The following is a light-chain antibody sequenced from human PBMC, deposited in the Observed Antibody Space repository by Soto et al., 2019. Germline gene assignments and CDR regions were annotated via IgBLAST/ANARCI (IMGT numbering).Light chain of an antibody. J-gene: IGLJ3*02. CDR1: SSDVGGYNY. Sequence: QSALTQPRSVSGSPGQSVTISCTGTSSDVGGYNYVSWYQQHPGKAPKVMIYDVSKRRSGVPDRFSGSKSGNTASLTISGIQAEDEADYYCCSYAGSYTWVFGGGTKLTVL. V-gene: IGLV2-11*01. CDR3: CSYAGSYTWV. CDR2: DVS.